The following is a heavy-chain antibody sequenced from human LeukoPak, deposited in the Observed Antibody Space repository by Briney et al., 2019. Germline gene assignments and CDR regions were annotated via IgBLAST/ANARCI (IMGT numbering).Heavy chain of an antibody. CDR1: GFTFSSYA. CDR3: ARRYYDFWSGPADY. D-gene: IGHD3-3*01. J-gene: IGHJ4*02. CDR2: ISGSGGST. V-gene: IGHV3-23*01. Sequence: PGGSLRLSCAASGFTFSSYAMSWVRQAPGKGLEWVSAISGSGGSTYYADSVKGRFTISRDNAKNSLYLQMNSLRAEDTAVYYCARRYYDFWSGPADYWGQGTLVTVSS.